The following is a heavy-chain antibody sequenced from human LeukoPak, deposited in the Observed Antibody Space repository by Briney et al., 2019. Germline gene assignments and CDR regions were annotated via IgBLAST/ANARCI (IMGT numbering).Heavy chain of an antibody. CDR1: GGSVSSYY. Sequence: SETLSLTCTVSGGSVSSYYWSWIRQPPGKGLEWIGEINHSGSTNYNPSLKSRVTISVDTSKNQFSLILSSVTAADTAVYYCARRCSSWFCYYYMDVWGKGTTVTISS. J-gene: IGHJ6*03. V-gene: IGHV4-34*01. CDR2: INHSGST. CDR3: ARRCSSWFCYYYMDV. D-gene: IGHD6-13*01.